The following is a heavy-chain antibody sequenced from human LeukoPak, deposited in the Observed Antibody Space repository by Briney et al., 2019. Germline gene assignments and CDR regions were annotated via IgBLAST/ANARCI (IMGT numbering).Heavy chain of an antibody. V-gene: IGHV3-30*18. J-gene: IGHJ4*02. CDR2: ISYDGSNK. CDR1: GFTFSSYG. Sequence: PGGSLRLSCAASGFTFSSYGMHWVRQAPGKGLEWVAVISYDGSNKYYADSVKGRFTISRDNSKNTVYLQMNSLRAEDTAVYYCAKLCSGGSCYWNYWGQGTLVTVSS. D-gene: IGHD2-15*01. CDR3: AKLCSGGSCYWNY.